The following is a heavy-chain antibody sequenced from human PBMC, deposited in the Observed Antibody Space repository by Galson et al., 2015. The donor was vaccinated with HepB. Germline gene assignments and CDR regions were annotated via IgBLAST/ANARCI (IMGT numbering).Heavy chain of an antibody. V-gene: IGHV3-11*01. CDR2: ISSSGSTI. CDR3: ARAVGGWYYYYYYMDV. J-gene: IGHJ6*03. CDR1: GFTFSDYY. D-gene: IGHD3-10*01. Sequence: SLRLSCAASGFTFSDYYMSWIRQAPGKGLEWVSYISSSGSTIYYADSVKGRFTISRDNAKNSLYLQMNSLRAEDTAVYYCARAVGGWYYYYYYMDVWGKGTTVTVSS.